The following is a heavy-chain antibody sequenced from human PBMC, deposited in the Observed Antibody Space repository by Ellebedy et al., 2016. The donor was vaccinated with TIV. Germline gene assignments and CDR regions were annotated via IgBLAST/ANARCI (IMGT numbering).Heavy chain of an antibody. J-gene: IGHJ3*02. D-gene: IGHD2-15*01. V-gene: IGHV4-39*07. CDR3: ARTLSVVGAFDI. CDR2: IYYSGNT. Sequence: SETLSLTCTVSGGSISGTHYYWGWIRQPPGKGLEWIGSIYYSGNTYYNPSLKSRVTMSVDTSKNQFSLKLSSVTAADTAVYYCARTLSVVGAFDIWGQGTVVTVSS. CDR1: GGSISGTHYY.